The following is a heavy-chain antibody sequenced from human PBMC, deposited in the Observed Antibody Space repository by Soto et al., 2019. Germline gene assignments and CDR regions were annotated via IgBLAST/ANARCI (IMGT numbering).Heavy chain of an antibody. CDR1: GFTFSSYS. Sequence: GGSLRLSCAASGFTFSSYSMNWVRQAPGKGLEWVSYISSSSSTIYYADSVKGRFTISRDNAKNSLYLQMNSLRDEDTAVYYCARDIRNYYGSGSPEFGPWGQGTLVTVSS. D-gene: IGHD3-10*01. CDR2: ISSSSSTI. J-gene: IGHJ5*02. CDR3: ARDIRNYYGSGSPEFGP. V-gene: IGHV3-48*02.